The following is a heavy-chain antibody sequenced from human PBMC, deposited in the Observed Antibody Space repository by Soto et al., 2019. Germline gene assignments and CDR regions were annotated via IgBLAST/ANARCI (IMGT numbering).Heavy chain of an antibody. J-gene: IGHJ6*03. V-gene: IGHV2-26*01. Sequence: GSGPTLVNPTETLTLTCTVSGLSLSNARMGVSWIRQPPGKALEWLAHIFSNDEKSYSTSLKSRLTISKDTSKSQVVLTMTNMDPVDTATYYCAGVPCSGGSCYPSPYYYYMDVWGKGATVTVSS. CDR3: AGVPCSGGSCYPSPYYYYMDV. CDR1: GLSLSNARMG. D-gene: IGHD2-15*01. CDR2: IFSNDEK.